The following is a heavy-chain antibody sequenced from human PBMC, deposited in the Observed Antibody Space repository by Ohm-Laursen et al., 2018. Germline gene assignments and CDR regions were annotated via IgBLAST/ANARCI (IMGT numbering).Heavy chain of an antibody. J-gene: IGHJ4*02. D-gene: IGHD1-26*01. CDR2: ISSSSSYI. Sequence: SLRLSCSASGFTFSSYSMNWVRQAPGKGLEWVSSISSSSSYIYYADSVKGRFTISRDNAKNSLYLQMNSLRAEDTAVYYCARSHSGTNGGKFDRWGQGTLVTVSS. V-gene: IGHV3-21*01. CDR3: ARSHSGTNGGKFDR. CDR1: GFTFSSYS.